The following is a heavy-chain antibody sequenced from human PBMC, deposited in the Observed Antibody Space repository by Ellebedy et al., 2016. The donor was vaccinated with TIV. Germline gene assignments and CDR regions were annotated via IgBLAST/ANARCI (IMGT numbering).Heavy chain of an antibody. D-gene: IGHD2-15*01. CDR2: ISGSSTYI. V-gene: IGHV3-21*01. Sequence: GESLKISCAASGFTFSSYTMNWVRQAPGKGLEWVSSISGSSTYIYYADSVKGRFTVSRDNAKNSLYLQMNNLRAEDTAVYYCARGWSTPDSWGQGTLVIVSS. CDR1: GFTFSSYT. J-gene: IGHJ4*02. CDR3: ARGWSTPDS.